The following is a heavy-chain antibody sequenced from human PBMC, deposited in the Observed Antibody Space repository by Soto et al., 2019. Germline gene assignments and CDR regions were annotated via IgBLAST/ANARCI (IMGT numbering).Heavy chain of an antibody. V-gene: IGHV4-59*01. Sequence: SETLSLTCTVSGGSISSYYWSWIRQPPGKGLEWIGYIYYSGSTNYNPSLKSRVTISVDTSKNQFSLKLSSVTAADTAVYYCARELEGYDILTGSGYFDYWGQGTLVTVSS. CDR1: GGSISSYY. CDR2: IYYSGST. J-gene: IGHJ4*02. CDR3: ARELEGYDILTGSGYFDY. D-gene: IGHD3-9*01.